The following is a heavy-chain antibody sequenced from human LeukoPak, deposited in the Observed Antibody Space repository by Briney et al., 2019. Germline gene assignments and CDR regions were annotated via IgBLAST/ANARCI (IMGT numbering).Heavy chain of an antibody. V-gene: IGHV3-23*01. CDR1: GFTFNNYA. CDR3: TSRSGRYT. CDR2: ISGRGDSA. Sequence: GGSLRLSCAASGFTFNNYAMNWVRQAPGKGLEWVSAISGRGDSAYYADSVKGRFTISRDNSKNTLYLQMNSLRAEDTAVYYCTSRSGRYTWGQGTLVTVSS. D-gene: IGHD6-19*01. J-gene: IGHJ4*02.